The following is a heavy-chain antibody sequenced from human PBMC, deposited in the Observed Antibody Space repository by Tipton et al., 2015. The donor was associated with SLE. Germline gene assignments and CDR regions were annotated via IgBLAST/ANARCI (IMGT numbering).Heavy chain of an antibody. CDR3: TRLTWGDY. D-gene: IGHD7-27*01. CDR2: IRSKGYGGTT. J-gene: IGHJ4*02. V-gene: IGHV3-49*04. Sequence: SLRLSCAASGFTFSSYAMHWVRQAPGKGLEWVGFIRSKGYGGTTEYAASVKGRFTLSRDDFKSIAYLQMNSLKIEDTAMYYCTRLTWGDYWGQGTLVTVSS. CDR1: GFTFSSYA.